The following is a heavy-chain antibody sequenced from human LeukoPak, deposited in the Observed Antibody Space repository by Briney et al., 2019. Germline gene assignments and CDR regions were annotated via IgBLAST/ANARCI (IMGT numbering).Heavy chain of an antibody. CDR2: IYPGDSDT. D-gene: IGHD6-19*01. CDR1: GYSFTNYW. V-gene: IGHV5-51*01. CDR3: ARQPGQWLEWYAFDI. J-gene: IGHJ3*02. Sequence: GESLKISCKGSGYSFTNYWIDWVRQMPGKGLEWMGIIYPGDSDTRYSPSFQGQVTISADKSISTAYLQWSSLRASDTAMYYCARQPGQWLEWYAFDIWGQGTMVTVSS.